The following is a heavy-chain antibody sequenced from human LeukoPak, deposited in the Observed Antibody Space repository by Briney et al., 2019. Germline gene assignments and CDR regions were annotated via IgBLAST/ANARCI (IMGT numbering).Heavy chain of an antibody. Sequence: GGSLRLSCAASGFTFSDYYMSWIRQAPGKGLEWVSYISSSGSTIYYADSVKGRFTISRDNAKNSLYLQMNSLRAEDTAVYYCASYGSGSYRDYYYYMDVWGKGTTVTISS. CDR2: ISSSGSTI. D-gene: IGHD3-10*01. CDR1: GFTFSDYY. V-gene: IGHV3-11*04. CDR3: ASYGSGSYRDYYYYMDV. J-gene: IGHJ6*03.